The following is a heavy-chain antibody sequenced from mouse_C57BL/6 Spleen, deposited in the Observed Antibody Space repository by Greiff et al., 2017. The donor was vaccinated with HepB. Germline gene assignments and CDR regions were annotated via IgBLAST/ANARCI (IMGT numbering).Heavy chain of an antibody. V-gene: IGHV1-18*01. CDR3: ARDGYGSSLYWYFDV. CDR2: INPNNGGT. J-gene: IGHJ1*03. D-gene: IGHD1-1*01. CDR1: GYTFTDYN. Sequence: VQLQQSGPELVKPGASVKIPCKASGYTFTDYNMDWVKQSHGKSLEWIGEINPNNGGTIYNQKFKGKATLTVDKSSSTAYMELRSLTSEDTAVYYCARDGYGSSLYWYFDVWGTGTTVTVSS.